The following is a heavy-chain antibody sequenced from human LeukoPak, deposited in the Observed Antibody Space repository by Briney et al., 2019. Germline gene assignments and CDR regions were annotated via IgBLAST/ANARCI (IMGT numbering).Heavy chain of an antibody. Sequence: SVKVSCKASGGTFSSYAIGWVRQAPGQGLEWMGRIIPILGIANYAQKFQGRVTITADKSTSTAYMELSSLRSEDTAVYYCARDRGYSYGRPDNWFDPWGQGTLVTVSS. CDR3: ARDRGYSYGRPDNWFDP. V-gene: IGHV1-69*04. D-gene: IGHD5-18*01. CDR2: IIPILGIA. J-gene: IGHJ5*02. CDR1: GGTFSSYA.